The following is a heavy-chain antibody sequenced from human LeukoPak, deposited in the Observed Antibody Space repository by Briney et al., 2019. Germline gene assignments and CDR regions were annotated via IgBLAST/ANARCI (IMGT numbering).Heavy chain of an antibody. Sequence: SETLSLTCCVFGGSVSSGSYYWSWIRQSPGKGLEWIGCIYYSGSTNYNPSLRGRVAMSIDTSKNHFSLRLISVTAADTAIYYCARAPGIVGTTPFGNYWGRGTLVTVSS. CDR2: IYYSGST. J-gene: IGHJ4*02. V-gene: IGHV4-61*03. CDR3: ARAPGIVGTTPFGNY. D-gene: IGHD1-26*01. CDR1: GGSVSSGSYY.